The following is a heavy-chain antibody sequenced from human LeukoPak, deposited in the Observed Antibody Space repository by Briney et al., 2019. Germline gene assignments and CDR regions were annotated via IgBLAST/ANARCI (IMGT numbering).Heavy chain of an antibody. CDR1: GYTFTGYY. J-gene: IGHJ6*03. D-gene: IGHD1-14*01. V-gene: IGHV1-2*02. CDR2: INPNSGGT. Sequence: ASVKVSCKASGYTFTGYYMHWVRQAPGQGLEWMGWINPNSGGTNYAQKFQGRVTMTRDTSISTAYMELSRLRSDDTAVYYCARAPRQPDHLYYYYYYMDVWGKGTTVTVSS. CDR3: ARAPRQPDHLYYYYYYMDV.